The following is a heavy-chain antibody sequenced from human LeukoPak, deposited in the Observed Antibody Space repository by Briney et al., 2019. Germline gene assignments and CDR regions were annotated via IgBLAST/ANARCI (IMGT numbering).Heavy chain of an antibody. CDR3: ARQPQHEASFDY. CDR2: IKSDGSEE. Sequence: GGSLRLSCAASGFTFSSYGMHWVRQAPGKGLEWVANIKSDGSEEKYLDSVMGRFKISRDNAEDSLFLQMNSLRAEDTAVYFCARQPQHEASFDYWGQGALVAVSS. V-gene: IGHV3-7*01. J-gene: IGHJ4*02. CDR1: GFTFSSYG.